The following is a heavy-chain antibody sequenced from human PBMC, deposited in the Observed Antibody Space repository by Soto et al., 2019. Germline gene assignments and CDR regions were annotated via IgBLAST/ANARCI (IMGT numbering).Heavy chain of an antibody. J-gene: IGHJ6*02. CDR1: GGSLSNYG. CDR2: IIPVFGTP. CDR3: ARGDATKIVVTTYYGMDV. V-gene: IGHV1-69*13. D-gene: IGHD3-22*01. Sequence: SVKVSCKASGGSLSNYGISWVRQAPGQGLEWMGAIIPVFGTPNYAQKFQDRVTITADESTTTVYMEVRSLTSEDTAVYYCARGDATKIVVTTYYGMDVWGQGTTVTVS.